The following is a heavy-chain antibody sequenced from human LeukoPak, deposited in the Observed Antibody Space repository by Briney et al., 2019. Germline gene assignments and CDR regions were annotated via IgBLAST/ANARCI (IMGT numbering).Heavy chain of an antibody. CDR3: AKDRLRYCSGGSCYPDDP. J-gene: IGHJ5*02. D-gene: IGHD2-15*01. Sequence: GGSLRLSCAASGFTFSSYGMHWVRQAPGKGLEWVAFIRYDGSNKYYADSVKGRFTISRDNSKNTLYLQMNSLRAEDTAVYYCAKDRLRYCSGGSCYPDDPWGQGTLVTVSS. CDR1: GFTFSSYG. CDR2: IRYDGSNK. V-gene: IGHV3-30*02.